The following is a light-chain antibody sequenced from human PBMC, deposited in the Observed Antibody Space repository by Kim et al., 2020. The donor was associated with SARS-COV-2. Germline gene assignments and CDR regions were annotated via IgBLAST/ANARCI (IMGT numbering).Light chain of an antibody. V-gene: IGLV3-1*01. CDR1: RLRNKY. CDR2: QDV. Sequence: SVSPGQTASITCSGDRLRNKYISWYQQKPGQSPILVLYQDVKRPSGIPERFSGSNPGDTATLTISGTQAMDEADYYCQAWDSATVVFGGGTQLTVL. CDR3: QAWDSATVV. J-gene: IGLJ3*02.